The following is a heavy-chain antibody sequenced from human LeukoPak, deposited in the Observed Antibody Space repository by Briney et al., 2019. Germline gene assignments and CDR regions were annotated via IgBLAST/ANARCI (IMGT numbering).Heavy chain of an antibody. CDR2: ISGSGGST. V-gene: IGHV3-23*01. CDR3: AKGASLSDSSSWYY. D-gene: IGHD6-13*01. CDR1: GFTFSSYA. J-gene: IGHJ4*02. Sequence: PGGSLRLSCAASGFTFSSYAMSWVRQAPGKGLEWVSAISGSGGSTYYADSVKGRFTISRDNSKNTLYLHMNSLRAEDTAIYYCAKGASLSDSSSWYYWGQGTLVTVSS.